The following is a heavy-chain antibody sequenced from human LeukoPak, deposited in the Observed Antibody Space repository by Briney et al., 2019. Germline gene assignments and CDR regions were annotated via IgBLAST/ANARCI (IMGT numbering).Heavy chain of an antibody. D-gene: IGHD4-11*01. CDR2: IYYSGST. CDR3: ARDNGRNYPFDY. CDR1: GGSISSYY. J-gene: IGHJ4*02. V-gene: IGHV4-59*01. Sequence: PSETLSLTCTVSGGSISSYYWSWIRQPPGKGLEWIGYIYYSGSTNYNPSLKSRVTISVDTSKNQFSLKLSSVTAADTAVYYCARDNGRNYPFDYWGQGTLVTVSS.